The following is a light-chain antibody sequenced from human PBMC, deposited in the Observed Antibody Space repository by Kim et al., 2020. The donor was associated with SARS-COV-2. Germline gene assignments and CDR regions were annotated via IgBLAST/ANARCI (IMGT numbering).Light chain of an antibody. CDR3: QQSYSTPPT. CDR1: QSISSD. V-gene: IGKV1-39*01. CDR2: VAS. J-gene: IGKJ1*01. Sequence: ASVGDRVTITCRASQSISSDLNWYQQKAGKAPKLLIHVASSLQSGVPSRFSGSGSGTDFTLTISSLQSEDFATYYCQQSYSTPPTFGQGTKVDIK.